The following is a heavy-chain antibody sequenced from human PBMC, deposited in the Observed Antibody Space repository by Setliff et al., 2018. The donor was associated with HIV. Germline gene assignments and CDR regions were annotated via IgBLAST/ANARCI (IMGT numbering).Heavy chain of an antibody. V-gene: IGHV4-59*01. CDR1: GGSISTYY. D-gene: IGHD2-2*01. CDR2: IFYTESTNYTPSIKNT. CDR3: ARGLSSQTYVGTRPLGLDY. Sequence: LSLTCTVSGGSISTYYWSWIRQSPGEGLEWIGYIFYTESTNYTPSIKNTNYNPSLKSRVTVSLDTSQNHFSLNLSSVTAADTAVYYCARGLSSQTYVGTRPLGLDYWGQGSLVTVSS. J-gene: IGHJ4*01.